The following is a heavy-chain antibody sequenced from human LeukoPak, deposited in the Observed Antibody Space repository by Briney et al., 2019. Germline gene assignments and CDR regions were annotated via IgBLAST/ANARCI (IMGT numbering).Heavy chain of an antibody. Sequence: PSETLSLTCTVSGGSISSYYWSWLRQPPGKGLEWIGYIYYSGSTNYNPSLKSRVTISVDTSKNQFSLKLSSVTAADTAVYYCARETDGDYVYYFDYWGQGTLVTVSS. D-gene: IGHD4-17*01. V-gene: IGHV4-59*01. CDR2: IYYSGST. CDR1: GGSISSYY. CDR3: ARETDGDYVYYFDY. J-gene: IGHJ4*02.